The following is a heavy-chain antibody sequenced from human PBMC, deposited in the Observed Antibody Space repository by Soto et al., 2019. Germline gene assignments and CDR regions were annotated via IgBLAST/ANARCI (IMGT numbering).Heavy chain of an antibody. J-gene: IGHJ4*02. D-gene: IGHD2-21*02. CDR3: ARGGHVVVVTAALDY. CDR2: VNPSGGHT. Sequence: QVQLMQSGAEVKKPGASVKVSCKASGDTFTDYYIHWVRQAPGQGLEWMGTVNPSGGHTTYAQHFLGRVTMNRDPSTSTRYRKLTSLTSDDPAIYYCARGGHVVVVTAALDYWGQGTLVTVSS. V-gene: IGHV1-46*01. CDR1: GDTFTDYY.